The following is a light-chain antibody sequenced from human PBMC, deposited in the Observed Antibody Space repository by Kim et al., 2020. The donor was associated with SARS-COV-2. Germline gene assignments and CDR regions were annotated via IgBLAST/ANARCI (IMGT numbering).Light chain of an antibody. J-gene: IGLJ3*02. V-gene: IGLV3-21*04. Sequence: SYELTQPPSVSVAPGKTASFTCEGNNIGIKRVHWYQQRPGQAPVLVMHDDSDRPSGIPERFSGSNSGNTATLTISRVEAEDEADYFCQVWDSTSDYVVFGGGTQLTVL. CDR3: QVWDSTSDYVV. CDR1: NIGIKR. CDR2: DDS.